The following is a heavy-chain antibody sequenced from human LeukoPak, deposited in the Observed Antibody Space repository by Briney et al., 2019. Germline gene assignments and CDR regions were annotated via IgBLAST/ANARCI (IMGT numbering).Heavy chain of an antibody. CDR3: AREFDVFDSNYAYDY. J-gene: IGHJ4*02. CDR2: IWYDGSNK. D-gene: IGHD4-11*01. V-gene: IGHV3-33*01. CDR1: GFTFSSYG. Sequence: HSGGSLRLSCAASGFTFSSYGMHWVRQAPGKGLEWVAVIWYDGSNKYYADSVKGRFTISRDNSKNTLYLQMNSLRAEDTAVYYCAREFDVFDSNYAYDYWGQGTLVTVSS.